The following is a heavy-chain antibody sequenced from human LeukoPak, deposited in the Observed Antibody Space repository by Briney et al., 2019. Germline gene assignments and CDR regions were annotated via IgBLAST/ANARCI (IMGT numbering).Heavy chain of an antibody. D-gene: IGHD3-10*01. J-gene: IGHJ4*02. CDR1: GFTFSSYA. CDR2: ISYDGSNK. V-gene: IGHV3-30*04. Sequence: PGGSLRLSCAASGFTFSSYAMHWVRQAPGKGLEWVAVISYDGSNKYYADSVKGRFTISRDNSKNTLYLQMNSLRAEDTAVYYCARDEGFYGSGSYNTPFDFWGRGTLVTVSS. CDR3: ARDEGFYGSGSYNTPFDF.